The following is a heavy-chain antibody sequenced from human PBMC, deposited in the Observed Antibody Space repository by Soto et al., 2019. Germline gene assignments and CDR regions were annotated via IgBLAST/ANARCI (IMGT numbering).Heavy chain of an antibody. CDR1: GFTFSTYG. V-gene: IGHV3-30*18. CDR2: ISYDGSKK. D-gene: IGHD2-8*02. CDR3: AKSWSGSHGASDV. Sequence: PGGSLRLSCAASGFTFSTYGMHWVRQAPGKGLEWVAVISYDGSKKYYEESVKGRFNISRDNSKNTLYLQMNSLRVEDTAVYYCAKSWSGSHGASDVWGQGTMVTVSS. J-gene: IGHJ3*01.